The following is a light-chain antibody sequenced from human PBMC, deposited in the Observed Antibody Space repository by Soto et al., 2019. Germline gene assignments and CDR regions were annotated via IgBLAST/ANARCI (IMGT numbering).Light chain of an antibody. Sequence: DIQMTQAPSTLSASIGDRVIITCRASQSISHWLAWYQQKPGKAPKLLIYKASTLESGVPSRFSGSASGTEFTLTISSLQPDDFATYYCQQYHSYPLTFGGGTKGDIK. CDR3: QQYHSYPLT. CDR2: KAS. CDR1: QSISHW. V-gene: IGKV1-5*03. J-gene: IGKJ4*01.